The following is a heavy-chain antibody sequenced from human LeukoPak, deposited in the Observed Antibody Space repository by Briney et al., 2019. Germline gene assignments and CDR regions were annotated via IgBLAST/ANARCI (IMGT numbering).Heavy chain of an antibody. CDR1: GGSFSGYY. CDR3: GCYGSGSTYFDY. D-gene: IGHD3-10*01. CDR2: IYYSGST. V-gene: IGHV4-31*11. Sequence: TLSLTCAAYGGSFSGYYWSWIRQHPGKGLEWIGYIYYSGSTYYNPSLKSRVTISVDTSKNQFSLKLSSVTAADTAVYYCGCYGSGSTYFDYWGQGTLVTVSS. J-gene: IGHJ4*02.